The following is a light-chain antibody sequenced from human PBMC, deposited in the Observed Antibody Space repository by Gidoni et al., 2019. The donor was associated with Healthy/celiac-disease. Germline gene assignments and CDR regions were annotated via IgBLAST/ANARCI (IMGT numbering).Light chain of an antibody. Sequence: SYVLTQPPSVSVAPGPTARITCGGNHIGSKSVHWYQQNPGQAPVLVVYDGSDRPSGIPERFSGSNSGNTATLTISRVEAGDEADYYCHVWDSSSDHYVFGTGTKVTVL. CDR1: HIGSKS. V-gene: IGLV3-21*02. J-gene: IGLJ1*01. CDR2: DGS. CDR3: HVWDSSSDHYV.